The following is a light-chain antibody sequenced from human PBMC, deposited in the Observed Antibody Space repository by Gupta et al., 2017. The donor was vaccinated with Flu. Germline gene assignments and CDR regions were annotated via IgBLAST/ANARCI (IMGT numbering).Light chain of an antibody. J-gene: IGLJ3*02. Sequence: DALPKQFDYWYQQRPAQPPLLSIYKDTETRSKGPAGFSAGSSGTEATFTIPAVQEADEADFYCRSVYRGRAYVVFGGGTKLTVL. CDR3: RSVYRGRAYVV. CDR2: KDT. V-gene: IGLV3-25*03. CDR1: ALPKQF.